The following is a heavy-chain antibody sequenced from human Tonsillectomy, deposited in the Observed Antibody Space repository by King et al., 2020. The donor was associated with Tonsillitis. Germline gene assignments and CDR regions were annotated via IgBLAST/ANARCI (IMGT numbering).Heavy chain of an antibody. J-gene: IGHJ4*02. Sequence: VQLVESGGGVVQPGRSLRLSCAASGFTFSSYGMHWVRQAPGQGLEWVAVISYDGSNKYYADSVKGRFTISRDNSKNTLYLQMNSLRDEDTAVYYCAKDHPEYYYDNSGYYYWGQGTLVTVAS. V-gene: IGHV3-30*18. CDR2: ISYDGSNK. CDR1: GFTFSSYG. CDR3: AKDHPEYYYDNSGYYY. D-gene: IGHD3-22*01.